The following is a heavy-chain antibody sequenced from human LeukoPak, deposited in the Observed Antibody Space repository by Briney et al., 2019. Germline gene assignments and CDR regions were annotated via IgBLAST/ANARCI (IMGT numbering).Heavy chain of an antibody. Sequence: ASVKVSCKASGYTFTSYAMNWVRQAPGQGLEWMGWINTNTGNPTYAQGFTGRFVFSLDTSVSTAYLQISSLKAEDTAVYYCARVTEQLVGYYYYYHYMDVWGKGTTVTVSS. CDR1: GYTFTSYA. D-gene: IGHD6-6*01. V-gene: IGHV7-4-1*02. CDR2: INTNTGNP. J-gene: IGHJ6*03. CDR3: ARVTEQLVGYYYYYHYMDV.